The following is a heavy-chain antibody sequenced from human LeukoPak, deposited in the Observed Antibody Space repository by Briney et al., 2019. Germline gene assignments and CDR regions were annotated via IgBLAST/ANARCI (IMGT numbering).Heavy chain of an antibody. CDR3: AGVFSGRRPFEL. Sequence: KSSETLSLTCTVSGGSINDYYWNWLRQPPGKGLEWIGFIYYRGTTNNIPSLKSRVTTSIDTSKKQFSLNLSSVTAADTAIYYCAGVFSGRRPFELWGQGILVTVSS. CDR2: IYYRGTT. J-gene: IGHJ4*02. V-gene: IGHV4-59*03. D-gene: IGHD3-10*01. CDR1: GGSINDYY.